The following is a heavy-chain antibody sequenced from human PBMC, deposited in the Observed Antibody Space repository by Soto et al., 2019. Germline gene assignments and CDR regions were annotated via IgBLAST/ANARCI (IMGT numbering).Heavy chain of an antibody. V-gene: IGHV3-74*01. CDR3: ARGLYLKYGQEY. D-gene: IGHD2-2*01. CDR2: INGDGGST. Sequence: EVQLVESGGGLVQTGGSLRLSCAASGFTFSSYWMHWVRQAPGKGVVWVSRINGDGGSTNYADSVKGRFTISRDNAKNTVYLQVDSLRAEDTAVYYCARGLYLKYGQEYWGQGTLVTVSS. J-gene: IGHJ4*02. CDR1: GFTFSSYW.